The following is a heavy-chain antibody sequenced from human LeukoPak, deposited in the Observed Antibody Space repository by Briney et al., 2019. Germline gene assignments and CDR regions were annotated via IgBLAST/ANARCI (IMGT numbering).Heavy chain of an antibody. CDR2: VSSTGTT. J-gene: IGHJ1*01. CDR3: ARSFDYGDYEYFRH. D-gene: IGHD4-17*01. Sequence: SETLSLTCTVSGDSLSGYYYWTWIRQPAGKGLEWIGRVSSTGTTDYNPSLKSRVAISVDTSVSQFSLKLTSVTAADAAVYYCARSFDYGDYEYFRHWGQGTLLTVSS. CDR1: GDSLSGYY. V-gene: IGHV4-4*07.